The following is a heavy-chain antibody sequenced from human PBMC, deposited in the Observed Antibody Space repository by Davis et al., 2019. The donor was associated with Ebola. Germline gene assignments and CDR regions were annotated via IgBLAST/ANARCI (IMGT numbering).Heavy chain of an antibody. D-gene: IGHD3-10*01. CDR1: GFTFSSHA. CDR2: IWYDGSRK. Sequence: GGSLRLSCAASGFTFSSHAMYWVRQAPDKGLEWVAVIWYDGSRKYYGDSVKGRFSISRDNAKNTLYLQMNSLRAEDTAVYYCARGSSITMVQGVIPSDYWGQGTLVTVSS. CDR3: ARGSSITMVQGVIPSDY. J-gene: IGHJ4*02. V-gene: IGHV3-33*08.